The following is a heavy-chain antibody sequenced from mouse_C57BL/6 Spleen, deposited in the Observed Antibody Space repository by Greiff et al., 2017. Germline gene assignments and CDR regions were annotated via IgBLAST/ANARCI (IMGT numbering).Heavy chain of an antibody. CDR3: ARSYRDYAMDY. J-gene: IGHJ4*01. CDR2: IHPNSGST. CDR1: GYTFTSYW. Sequence: QVQLQQSGAELVKPGASVKLSCKASGYTFTSYWMHWVKQRPGQGLEWIGMIHPNSGSTNYNEKFKSKATLTVDKSSSTAYMQLSSLTSEDSAVYYCARSYRDYAMDYWGQGTSVTVSS. V-gene: IGHV1-64*01.